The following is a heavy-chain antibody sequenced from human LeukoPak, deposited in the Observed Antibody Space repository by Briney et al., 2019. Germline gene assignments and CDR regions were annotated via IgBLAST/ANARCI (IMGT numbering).Heavy chain of an antibody. J-gene: IGHJ5*02. Sequence: KPSETLSLTCTVSGGSISTYYWSWIRQPAGKGLEWIGRIYTSGSANYNPSLKSRVTMSVDTSKNQFSLKLSSVTAADTAVYYCARDYAILQVYAPYNWFDPWGQGTLVTVSS. CDR3: ARDYAILQVYAPYNWFDP. CDR2: IYTSGSA. D-gene: IGHD2-8*01. CDR1: GGSISTYY. V-gene: IGHV4-4*07.